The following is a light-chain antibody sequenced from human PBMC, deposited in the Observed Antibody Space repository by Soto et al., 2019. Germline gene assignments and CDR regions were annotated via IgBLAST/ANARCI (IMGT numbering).Light chain of an antibody. CDR2: KAS. V-gene: IGKV1-5*03. CDR3: QQSFT. CDR1: QSISSW. Sequence: DIQMTQSPSTLSASVGDRVTITCRASQSISSWLAWYQQKPGKAPKLLIYKASSLESGVPSRFSGSGSETEFTLPISSLQPDDYPTYYCQQSFTFGPRTKVDIK. J-gene: IGKJ3*01.